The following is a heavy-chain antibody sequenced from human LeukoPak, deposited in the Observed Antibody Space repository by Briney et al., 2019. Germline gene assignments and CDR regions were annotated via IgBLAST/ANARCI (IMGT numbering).Heavy chain of an antibody. V-gene: IGHV3-48*01. CDR2: LITSGSTI. J-gene: IGHJ4*02. CDR1: GLTASSNS. Sequence: PGGSLSLAYAPSGLTASSNSLNSVRQAPGEGLESVSYLITSGSTIHHADSVKGRFNISRDNAKNSLHLQMNRLRAEDTAVYYCAKDHYGSGTTFDYWGQGTLVTVSS. D-gene: IGHD3-10*01. CDR3: AKDHYGSGTTFDY.